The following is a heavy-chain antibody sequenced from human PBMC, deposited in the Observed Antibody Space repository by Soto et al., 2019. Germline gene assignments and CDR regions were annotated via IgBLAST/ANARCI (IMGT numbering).Heavy chain of an antibody. V-gene: IGHV3-23*01. J-gene: IGHJ5*02. D-gene: IGHD3-3*01. Sequence: EVQLLESGGGLVQPGGSLRLSCAASGFTFSSYAMSWVRQAPGKGLXXVSANSGSGGSTYYADSVKGRFTISRDNSKNTLYLXMNXLXXXXTAVYYCAKDLNYDFWSGSNNWFDPWGQGTLVTVSS. CDR3: AKDLNYDFWSGSNNWFDP. CDR1: GFTFSSYA. CDR2: NSGSGGST.